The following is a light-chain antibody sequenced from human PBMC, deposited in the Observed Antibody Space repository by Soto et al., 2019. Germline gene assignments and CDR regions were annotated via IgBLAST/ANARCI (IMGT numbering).Light chain of an antibody. CDR1: QSVRSNY. V-gene: IGKV3-20*01. Sequence: EIVLTQSPGTLSLSPGERATLSCRASQSVRSNYLAWYQQKPGQAPRLLIYGASSRATGIPDRFSGSGSGTDFTLTISRLEPEDFAVYYCQQYGSSPLFGQGTKVEIK. CDR3: QQYGSSPL. J-gene: IGKJ1*01. CDR2: GAS.